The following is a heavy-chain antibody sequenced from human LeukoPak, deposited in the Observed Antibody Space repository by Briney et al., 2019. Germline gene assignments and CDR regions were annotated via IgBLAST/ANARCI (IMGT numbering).Heavy chain of an antibody. V-gene: IGHV1-8*03. CDR3: ARGDRGSYYWHYYYMDV. CDR2: MNPNSGNT. Sequence: GASVKVSCKASGGTFSSYDINWVRQATGQGLEWMGWMNPNSGNTGYAQKFQGRVTITRNTSISTAYMELSSLRSEDTAVYYCARGDRGSYYWHYYYMDVWGKGTTVTVSS. J-gene: IGHJ6*03. D-gene: IGHD1-26*01. CDR1: GGTFSSYD.